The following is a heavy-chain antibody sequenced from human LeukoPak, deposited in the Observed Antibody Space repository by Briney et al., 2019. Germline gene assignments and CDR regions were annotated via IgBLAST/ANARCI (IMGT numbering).Heavy chain of an antibody. CDR1: GYSFTSYW. CDR3: ARTSPSIWGSADY. CDR2: IYPGDSDT. Sequence: GESLKISCKGSGYSFTSYWIGWVRQMPGKGLEWMGIIYPGDSDTRYSPSFQGQATISADKSISTAYLQWSSLKASDTAMYYCARTSPSIWGSADYWGQGTLVTVSS. J-gene: IGHJ4*02. D-gene: IGHD7-27*01. V-gene: IGHV5-51*01.